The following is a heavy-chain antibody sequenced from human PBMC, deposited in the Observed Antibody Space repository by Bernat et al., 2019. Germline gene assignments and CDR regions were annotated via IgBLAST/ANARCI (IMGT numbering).Heavy chain of an antibody. CDR3: TTEAIVVVTAVDY. V-gene: IGHV3-15*01. J-gene: IGHJ4*02. CDR1: GFTFNNAW. Sequence: EVQLVESGGGLVEPGGSLRLSCAASGFTFNNAWMSWVRQAPGKGLEWVGRLKSKTEGGTTEYAAPVKGRFTISRDDSKNTLYLQMNSLKTEDTGVDYCTTEAIVVVTAVDYWGQGTLVTVSS. D-gene: IGHD2-21*02. CDR2: LKSKTEGGTT.